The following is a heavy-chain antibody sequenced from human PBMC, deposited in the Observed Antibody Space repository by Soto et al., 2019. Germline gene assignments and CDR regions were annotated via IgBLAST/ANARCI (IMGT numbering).Heavy chain of an antibody. CDR2: ISSSGSST. D-gene: IGHD3-10*01. Sequence: PGGSLRLSCAASGFTFSSYEMNWVRQAPGKGLEWVSYISSSGSSTHYADSVKGRFTISRDNAKNSLYLQMNSLRAEDTAVYCCARILWSGMDVWGQGTTVTVSS. CDR1: GFTFSSYE. CDR3: ARILWSGMDV. V-gene: IGHV3-48*03. J-gene: IGHJ6*02.